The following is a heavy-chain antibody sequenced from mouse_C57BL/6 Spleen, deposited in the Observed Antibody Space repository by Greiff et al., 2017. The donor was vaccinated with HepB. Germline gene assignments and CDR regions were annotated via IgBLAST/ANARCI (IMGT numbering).Heavy chain of an antibody. D-gene: IGHD2-10*01. CDR2: ISGGGGNT. CDR1: GFTFSSYT. CDR3: ARPYYGNSFDY. V-gene: IGHV5-9*01. Sequence: EVKLVESGGGLVKPGGSLKLSCAASGFTFSSYTMSWVRQTPEKRLEWVATISGGGGNTYYPDSVKGRFTISRDNAKNTLYLQMSSLRSEDTALYYCARPYYGNSFDYWGQGTTLTVSS. J-gene: IGHJ2*01.